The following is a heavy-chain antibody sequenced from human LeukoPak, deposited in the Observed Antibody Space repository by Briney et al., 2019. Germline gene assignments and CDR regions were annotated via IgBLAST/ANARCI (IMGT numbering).Heavy chain of an antibody. D-gene: IGHD2-2*01. J-gene: IGHJ4*02. CDR2: IYYSGST. Sequence: SETLSLTCTVSGGSISGSSYYWGWIRQPPGKGLEWIGSIYYSGSTYYNPSLKSRVTISVDTSKNQFSLKLNSVTATDTAVYYCARVHCSSTSCTFDYWGQGTLVTVSS. CDR1: GGSISGSSYY. V-gene: IGHV4-39*01. CDR3: ARVHCSSTSCTFDY.